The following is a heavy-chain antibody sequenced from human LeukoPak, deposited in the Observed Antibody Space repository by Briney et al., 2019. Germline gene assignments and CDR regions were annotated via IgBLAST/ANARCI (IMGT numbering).Heavy chain of an antibody. Sequence: GGSLRLSCAASGFTFSSYGMSWVRQAPGKGLEWVSGISDSGGSTYYADSVKGRFTISRDNSKNTLYLQMNSLRAEDTAVYYCAKDGSSNWPYLYYYMDVWGKGTTVTISS. V-gene: IGHV3-23*01. D-gene: IGHD6-13*01. CDR2: ISDSGGST. J-gene: IGHJ6*03. CDR3: AKDGSSNWPYLYYYMDV. CDR1: GFTFSSYG.